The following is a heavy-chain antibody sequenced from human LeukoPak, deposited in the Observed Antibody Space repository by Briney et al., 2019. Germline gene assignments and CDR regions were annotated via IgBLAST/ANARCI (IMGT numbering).Heavy chain of an antibody. V-gene: IGHV3-48*03. CDR3: ARDSGYDSSGYYPPDAFDI. Sequence: PGGSLRLSCAASGFTFSSYEMNWVRQAPGKGLEWVSYISSSSSTIYYADSVKGRFTISRDNAKNSLYLQMNSLRAEDTAVYYCARDSGYDSSGYYPPDAFDIWGQGTMVTVSS. CDR2: ISSSSSTI. D-gene: IGHD3-22*01. CDR1: GFTFSSYE. J-gene: IGHJ3*02.